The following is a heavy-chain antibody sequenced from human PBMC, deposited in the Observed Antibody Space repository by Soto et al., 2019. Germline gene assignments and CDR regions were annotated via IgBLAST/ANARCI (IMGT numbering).Heavy chain of an antibody. Sequence: EVQLVESGGDLVQPGGSLRLSCTASGFTLSSFWMSWLRRTPGKGLEWVANIKQDGSEKHYIDSMKGRFTISRDNAKNSLYLQMSNLRAEDTAVYYCARHQGWQRAFDIWGQGTLVTVSS. CDR3: ARHQGWQRAFDI. V-gene: IGHV3-7*01. CDR1: GFTLSSFW. J-gene: IGHJ3*02. CDR2: IKQDGSEK. D-gene: IGHD2-15*01.